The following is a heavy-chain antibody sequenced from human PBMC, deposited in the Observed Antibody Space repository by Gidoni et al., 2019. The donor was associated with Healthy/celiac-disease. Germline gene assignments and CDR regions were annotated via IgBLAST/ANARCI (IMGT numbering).Heavy chain of an antibody. CDR3: ARGGSSSSYGMDV. CDR2: IYYSGST. J-gene: IGHJ6*02. Sequence: QVQLQESGPGLVKPSETLSLTCTVSGGSISSYYWSWIRQPPGKGLEWIGYIYYSGSTNYNPSLKSRVTISVDTSKNQFSLKLSSVTAADTAVYYCARGGSSSSYGMDVWGQGTTVTVSS. D-gene: IGHD6-6*01. V-gene: IGHV4-59*01. CDR1: GGSISSYY.